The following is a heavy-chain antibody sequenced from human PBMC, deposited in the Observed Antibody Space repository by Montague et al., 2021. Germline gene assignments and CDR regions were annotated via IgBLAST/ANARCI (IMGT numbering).Heavy chain of an antibody. Sequence: SLRLSCAASGFPFSSYEMNWVGWARTTSLNWFPCRVTKAQIGCSHDSTPVRFTISIDNSKNTMYLQMNSLRAEDTAVYYCAKVGSGWYWYFYYWDQG. J-gene: IGHJ4*02. V-gene: IGHV3-23*01. CDR1: GFPFSSYE. CDR3: AKVGSGWYWYFYY. CDR2: RVTKAQIG. D-gene: IGHD6-19*01.